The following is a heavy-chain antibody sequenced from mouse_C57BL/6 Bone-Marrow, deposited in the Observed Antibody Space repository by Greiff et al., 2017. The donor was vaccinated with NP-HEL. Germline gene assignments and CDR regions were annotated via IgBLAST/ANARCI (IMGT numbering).Heavy chain of an antibody. Sequence: EVQLVESEGGLVQPGSSMKLSCTASGFTFSDYYMAWVRQVPEKGLEWVANINYDGSSTYYLDSLKSRFIISRDNAKNILYLQMSSLKSEDTATYYCAREATVVATHWYFDVWGTGTTVTVSS. CDR2: INYDGSST. D-gene: IGHD1-1*01. V-gene: IGHV5-16*01. J-gene: IGHJ1*03. CDR3: AREATVVATHWYFDV. CDR1: GFTFSDYY.